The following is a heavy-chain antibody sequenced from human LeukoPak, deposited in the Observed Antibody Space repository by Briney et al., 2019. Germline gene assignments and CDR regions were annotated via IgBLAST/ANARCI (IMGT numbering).Heavy chain of an antibody. CDR3: ARASSSSCWPLGY. Sequence: ASVKVSCKASGYTFTSYDINWVRQAPGQGLEWMGWINPNSGGTNYAQKFQGRVTMTRDTSISTAYMELSRLRSDDTAVYYCARASSSSCWPLGYWGQGTLVTVSS. CDR2: INPNSGGT. D-gene: IGHD6-19*01. J-gene: IGHJ4*02. V-gene: IGHV1-2*02. CDR1: GYTFTSYD.